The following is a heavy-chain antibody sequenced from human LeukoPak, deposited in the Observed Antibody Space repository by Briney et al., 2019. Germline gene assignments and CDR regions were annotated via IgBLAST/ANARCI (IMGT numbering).Heavy chain of an antibody. D-gene: IGHD4-23*01. CDR1: GYTFTSYP. V-gene: IGHV7-4-1*02. CDR2: INTNTGNP. CDR3: ARTLSGGNYVFFDFDY. J-gene: IGHJ4*02. Sequence: GASVKVSCKASGYTFTSYPMNWVRQAPGQGLEWMGWINTNTGNPTYAQGFTGRFVFSLDTSVSTAYLQISSLKAEDTAVYYCARTLSGGNYVFFDFDYWGQGTLVTASS.